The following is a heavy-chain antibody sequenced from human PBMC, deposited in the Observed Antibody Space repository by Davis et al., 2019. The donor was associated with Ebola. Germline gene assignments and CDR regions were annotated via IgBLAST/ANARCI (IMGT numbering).Heavy chain of an antibody. J-gene: IGHJ4*02. CDR1: GYTFTIYY. Sequence: AASVTVSCKASGYTFTIYYMHWVRQAPGQGLEWMGVINPSGGSTNYAQKFQGRVTMTRDTSTSTVYMGLSSLRSEDAAVYYCARDHGLGSIAAANGAYWGQGTLVTVSS. CDR2: INPSGGST. D-gene: IGHD6-13*01. V-gene: IGHV1-46*01. CDR3: ARDHGLGSIAAANGAY.